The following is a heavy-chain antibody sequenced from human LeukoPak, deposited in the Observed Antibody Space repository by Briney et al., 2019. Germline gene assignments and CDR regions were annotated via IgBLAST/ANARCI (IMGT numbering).Heavy chain of an antibody. Sequence: SETLPLTCAVYGGSFSGYYWGWIRQPPGKGLEWVGSIYHRGSTYYNPSLRSRVTISLDRSKKKFSLKLSSVTAADTAVYYCARDLRYCSGGSCYSGAGCDYWGQGTLVTVSS. D-gene: IGHD2-15*01. J-gene: IGHJ4*02. V-gene: IGHV4-34*01. CDR3: ARDLRYCSGGSCYSGAGCDY. CDR2: IYHRGST. CDR1: GGSFSGYY.